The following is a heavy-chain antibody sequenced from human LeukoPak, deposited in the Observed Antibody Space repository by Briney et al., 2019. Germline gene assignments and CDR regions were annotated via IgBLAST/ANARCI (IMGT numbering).Heavy chain of an antibody. CDR3: ARGGPTYYYDTSNLFDP. CDR1: GFTFRTYW. J-gene: IGHJ5*02. V-gene: IGHV3-74*01. D-gene: IGHD3-22*01. Sequence: GGSLRLSCAASGFTFRTYWMHWVRQAPGKGLVWVSRINSDGSSTGNADSVKGRFTISRDNAKNTLYLQMSSLRAEDTAVYYCARGGPTYYYDTSNLFDPWGQGTLVTVSS. CDR2: INSDGSST.